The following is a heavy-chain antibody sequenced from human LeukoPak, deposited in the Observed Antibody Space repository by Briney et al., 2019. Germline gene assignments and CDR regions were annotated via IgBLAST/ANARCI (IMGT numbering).Heavy chain of an antibody. CDR3: TRGDLVGVTGRAYQH. CDR1: GFTFSSYW. CDR2: IKQDGSEK. D-gene: IGHD1-26*01. V-gene: IGHV3-7*01. J-gene: IGHJ1*01. Sequence: PGGSLRLSCAASGFTFSSYWMSWVRQAPGKGLEWVANIKQDGSEKHYMDSVKGRFTISRDNAKNSLYLQMNSLRAEDTAVYYCTRGDLVGVTGRAYQHWGQGTLATVSS.